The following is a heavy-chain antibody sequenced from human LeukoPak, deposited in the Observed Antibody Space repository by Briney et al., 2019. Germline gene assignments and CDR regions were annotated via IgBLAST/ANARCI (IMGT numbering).Heavy chain of an antibody. Sequence: PGGSLRLSCAASGFTFSSCGMSWVRQAPGKGLEWVSALSDSGGSTFYADSVKGRFTISRDNSKNTLYLQMNSLRAEDTAVYYCAKEYSSSSGFFDYWGQGTLVTVSS. CDR1: GFTFSSCG. D-gene: IGHD6-6*01. V-gene: IGHV3-23*01. CDR3: AKEYSSSSGFFDY. J-gene: IGHJ4*02. CDR2: LSDSGGST.